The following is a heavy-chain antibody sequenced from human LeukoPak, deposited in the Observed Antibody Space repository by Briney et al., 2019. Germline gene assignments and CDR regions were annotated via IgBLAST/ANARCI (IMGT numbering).Heavy chain of an antibody. Sequence: SETLSLTCAVYGGSFSGYYGSWIRQPPGKGLEWIGEINHSGSTNYNPSLKSRVTISVDTSKNQFSLKLSSVTAADTAVYYCARAGYRAYYFDYWGQGTLVTVSS. CDR2: INHSGST. CDR1: GGSFSGYY. V-gene: IGHV4-34*01. J-gene: IGHJ4*02. D-gene: IGHD6-13*01. CDR3: ARAGYRAYYFDY.